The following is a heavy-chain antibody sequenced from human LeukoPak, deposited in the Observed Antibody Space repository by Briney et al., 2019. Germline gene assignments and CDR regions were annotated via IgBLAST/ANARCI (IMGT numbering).Heavy chain of an antibody. CDR3: ARDKVYYDSRAPFDY. V-gene: IGHV1-2*02. CDR1: GYTFTGYY. D-gene: IGHD3-22*01. CDR2: INPNSGGT. Sequence: GASVKVSCKASGYTFTGYYMHWVRQASGQGLEWMGWINPNSGGTNYAQKFQGRVTMTRDTSISTAYMELSRLRSDDTAVYYCARDKVYYDSRAPFDYCGQGTLVTVSS. J-gene: IGHJ4*02.